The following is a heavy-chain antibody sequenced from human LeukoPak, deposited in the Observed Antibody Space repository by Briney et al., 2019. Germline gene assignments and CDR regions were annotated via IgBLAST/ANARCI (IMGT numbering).Heavy chain of an antibody. CDR2: ITPSGGT. J-gene: IGHJ4*02. CDR1: GYRFTSYY. D-gene: IGHD5-24*01. V-gene: IGHV1-2*02. Sequence: ASVKVSCKASGYRFTSYYMHWVRQAPGQGLEWTGWITPSGGTNYPQKFQGRVAITWDTSITTAYMDLSRLTSDDTAVYYCARDRYGDGFAHLDYWGQGALVTVSS. CDR3: ARDRYGDGFAHLDY.